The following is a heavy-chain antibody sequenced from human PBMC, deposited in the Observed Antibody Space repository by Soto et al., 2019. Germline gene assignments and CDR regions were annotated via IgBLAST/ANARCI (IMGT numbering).Heavy chain of an antibody. V-gene: IGHV1-18*01. CDR3: VRDVSVSSGSFGGY. CDR1: GYTFDSYG. J-gene: IGHJ4*02. CDR2: ISTYTGNT. D-gene: IGHD3-10*01. Sequence: QVQLVQSGPELKKPGAAVRVSCKASGYTFDSYGLSWVRQAPGQGLEWMGWISTYTGNTDYPQRFQGRVTMDTDTSTSTAYWDLRSLTSDDTAVYYCVRDVSVSSGSFGGYWGQGTLVTVSS.